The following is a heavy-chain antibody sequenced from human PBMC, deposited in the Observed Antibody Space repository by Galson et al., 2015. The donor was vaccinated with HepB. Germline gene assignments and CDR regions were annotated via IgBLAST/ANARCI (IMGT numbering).Heavy chain of an antibody. CDR3: ARDRGHVGDY. J-gene: IGHJ4*02. D-gene: IGHD3-10*01. CDR2: IKSDGSST. V-gene: IGHV3-74*01. Sequence: SLRLSCAASGFTFSTYWMHWVRQAPGKGLVWVSRIKSDGSSTSYADSVKGRFTTSRDNAKNTLYLQMNSLRAEDTAVYYCARDRGHVGDYWGQGTLVTVSS. CDR1: GFTFSTYW.